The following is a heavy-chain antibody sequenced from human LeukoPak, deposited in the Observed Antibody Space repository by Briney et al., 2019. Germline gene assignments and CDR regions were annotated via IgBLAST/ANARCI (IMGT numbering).Heavy chain of an antibody. CDR1: GGTFSSYA. J-gene: IGHJ6*02. CDR3: AREVSASYYYYYGMDV. Sequence: SVKVSCRASGGTFSSYAISWVRQAPGQGLEWMGRIIPILGIANYAQKFQGRVTITADKSTSTAYMELSSLRSEDTAVYYCAREVSASYYYYYGMDVWGQGTTVTVSS. D-gene: IGHD2-8*01. V-gene: IGHV1-69*04. CDR2: IIPILGIA.